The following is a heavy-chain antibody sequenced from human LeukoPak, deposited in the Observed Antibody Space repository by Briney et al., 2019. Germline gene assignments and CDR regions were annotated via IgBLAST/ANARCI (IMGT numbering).Heavy chain of an antibody. Sequence: SETLSLTCTVSGGSISSYYWSWIRQPPGKGLEWIGYIYYSGSTNYNPSLKSRVTISVDTSKNQFSLKLSSVTAADTAVYYCARAASYDLWSGYYPENWFDPWGQGTLVTVSS. CDR1: GGSISSYY. D-gene: IGHD3-3*01. V-gene: IGHV4-59*01. J-gene: IGHJ5*02. CDR2: IYYSGST. CDR3: ARAASYDLWSGYYPENWFDP.